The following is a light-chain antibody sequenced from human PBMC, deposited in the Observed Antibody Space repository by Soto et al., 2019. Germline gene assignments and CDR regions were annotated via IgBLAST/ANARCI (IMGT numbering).Light chain of an antibody. CDR1: QSISRY. V-gene: IGKV3-20*01. J-gene: IGKJ1*01. CDR2: GAS. CDR3: QQYGSSGT. Sequence: IVLTQSPGTLSLSPGERTTLSCRASQSISRYLAWYQQKPGQGPRLLIYGASSRATGTPDRFSGSGSGTDFTLTISRLEPEDFAVYYCQQYGSSGTFGQGTKV.